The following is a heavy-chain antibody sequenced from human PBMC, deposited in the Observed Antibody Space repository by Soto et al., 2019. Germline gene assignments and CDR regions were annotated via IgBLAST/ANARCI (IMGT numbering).Heavy chain of an antibody. CDR2: INHSGNI. Sequence: QVQLQQWGAGLLKPSETLSLTCGVYAESFSGYFWNWIRQPPGKGLEWIGEINHSGNINYNPSLRSRVTISLDTFKNQFSLNLSSVTAADTAVYYCARGQWLQRSEYWGQGTLVTVSS. J-gene: IGHJ4*02. CDR1: AESFSGYF. V-gene: IGHV4-34*01. CDR3: ARGQWLQRSEY. D-gene: IGHD6-19*01.